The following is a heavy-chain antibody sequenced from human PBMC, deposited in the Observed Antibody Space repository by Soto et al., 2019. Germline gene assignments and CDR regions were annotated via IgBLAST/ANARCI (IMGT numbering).Heavy chain of an antibody. CDR3: ATTYYYGSGSYFSIPYVAFDI. J-gene: IGHJ3*02. V-gene: IGHV1-69*13. CDR2: IIPIFGTA. D-gene: IGHD3-10*01. CDR1: GGTFSSYA. Sequence: RASVKVSCKASGGTFSSYAISWVRQAPGQGLEWMGGIIPIFGTANYAQKFQGRVTITADESTSTAYMELSSLRSEDTAVYYCATTYYYGSGSYFSIPYVAFDIWGQGTMVTVSS.